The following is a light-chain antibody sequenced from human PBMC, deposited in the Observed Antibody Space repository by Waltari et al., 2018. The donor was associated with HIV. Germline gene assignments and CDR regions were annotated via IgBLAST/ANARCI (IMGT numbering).Light chain of an antibody. CDR3: QQSYRIPLA. CDR2: GAF. V-gene: IGKV1-39*01. J-gene: IGKJ4*01. Sequence: DIQMTQSPSSLSASVGARVTITCRASQSIRTYLNWYQQKPGKAPKLLIYGAFSLQSGVPSGFSGSGSGTDFTLTITSLQPEDFATYYCQQSYRIPLAFGGGTKVEL. CDR1: QSIRTY.